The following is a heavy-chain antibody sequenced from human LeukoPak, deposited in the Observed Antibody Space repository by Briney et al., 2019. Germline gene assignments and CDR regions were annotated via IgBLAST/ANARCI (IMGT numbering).Heavy chain of an antibody. J-gene: IGHJ4*02. D-gene: IGHD3-22*01. CDR2: ISSSGSTI. Sequence: PGGSLRLSCAASGFTFSSYAMSWVRQAPGKGLEWVSYISSSGSTIYYADSVKGRFTISRDNAKNSLFLQMNSLRAEDTAVYYCARDRGRYTHYYDSSGYPYFDHWGQGTLVTVSS. CDR3: ARDRGRYTHYYDSSGYPYFDH. V-gene: IGHV3-48*04. CDR1: GFTFSSYA.